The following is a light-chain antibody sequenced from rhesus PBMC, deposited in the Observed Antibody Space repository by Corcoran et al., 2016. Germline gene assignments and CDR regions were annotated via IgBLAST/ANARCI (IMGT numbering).Light chain of an antibody. J-gene: IGKJ4*01. Sequence: DIQMTQSPSSLSASVGETVTITCQASQGISKYLAWYQQKPGKASKLLIYDASTLKSGVPSRFSGRGSGTECTLIISSLQLEYVATYYCQQHNTYPLTFGGGTKV. CDR2: DAS. V-gene: IGKV1-25*01. CDR3: QQHNTYPLT. CDR1: QGISKY.